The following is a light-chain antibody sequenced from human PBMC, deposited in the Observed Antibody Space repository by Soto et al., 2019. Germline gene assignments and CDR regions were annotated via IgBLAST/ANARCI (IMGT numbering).Light chain of an antibody. CDR2: GAS. Sequence: EIVMTQSPATLSVSPGDRATLSCRASQSVSTNLAWHQQRPGQAPRLLIYGASTRATGIPDRFSGSGSGTEFTLTISGLESEDFAVYYCQQYHNWPPYTFGQGTKVDIK. CDR1: QSVSTN. CDR3: QQYHNWPPYT. J-gene: IGKJ2*01. V-gene: IGKV3-15*01.